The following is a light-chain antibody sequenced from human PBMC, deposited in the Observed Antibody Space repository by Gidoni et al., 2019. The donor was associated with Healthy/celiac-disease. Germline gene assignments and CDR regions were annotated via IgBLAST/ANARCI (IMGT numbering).Light chain of an antibody. CDR2: DAS. CDR1: QSVSSY. CDR3: QQRSNWPPSWT. J-gene: IGKJ1*01. V-gene: IGKV3-11*01. Sequence: EIVLTQSPATLSLSPGERATLACRASQSVSSYLAWYQQKPGQAPRLLIYDASNRATGIPARFSGSGSGTDFTLTSSSLEPEDFAVYYCQQRSNWPPSWTFXQXTKVXIK.